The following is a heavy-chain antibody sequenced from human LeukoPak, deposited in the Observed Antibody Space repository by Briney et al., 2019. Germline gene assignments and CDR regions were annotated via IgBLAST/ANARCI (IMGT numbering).Heavy chain of an antibody. CDR1: GYTFTSYG. J-gene: IGHJ4*02. Sequence: ASVKVSCKASGYTFTSYGISWVRQAPGQGLEWMGWISAYNGNTNYARKLQGRVTMTTDTSTSTAYMELRSLRSDDTAVYYCAAGNYYDSSGYYHLGYFDYWGQGTLVTVSS. V-gene: IGHV1-18*01. CDR2: ISAYNGNT. D-gene: IGHD3-22*01. CDR3: AAGNYYDSSGYYHLGYFDY.